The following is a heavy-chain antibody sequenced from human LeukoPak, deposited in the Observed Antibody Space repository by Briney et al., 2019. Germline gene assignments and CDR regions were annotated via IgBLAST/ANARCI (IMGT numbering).Heavy chain of an antibody. Sequence: ASVKVSCKASGYTFTSYYMHWVRQAPGQGLEWMGVINPSGGSTSYAQKFQGRVTMTRDTSTSTVYMELSSLRSEDTAVYYCARGRNRYSSSWYGGNWFDPWGQGTLVTVSS. D-gene: IGHD6-13*01. J-gene: IGHJ5*02. CDR2: INPSGGST. CDR3: ARGRNRYSSSWYGGNWFDP. CDR1: GYTFTSYY. V-gene: IGHV1-46*01.